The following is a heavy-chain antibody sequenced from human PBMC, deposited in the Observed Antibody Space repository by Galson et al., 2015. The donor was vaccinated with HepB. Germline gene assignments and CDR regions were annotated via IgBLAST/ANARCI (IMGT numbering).Heavy chain of an antibody. D-gene: IGHD7-27*01. CDR3: ARDPPLGTPFDY. CDR2: ISGSSSYM. J-gene: IGHJ4*02. CDR1: GFTFSNYN. V-gene: IGHV3-21*01. Sequence: SLRLSCAASGFTFSNYNMIWVRQAPGKGLEWVSSISGSSSYMYYADSVKGRFTISRDNAKNSLYLQMISLRAEDTAVYYCARDPPLGTPFDYWGQGTLVTVSS.